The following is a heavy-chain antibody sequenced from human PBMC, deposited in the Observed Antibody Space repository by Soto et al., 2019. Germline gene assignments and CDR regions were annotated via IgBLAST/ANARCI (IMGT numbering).Heavy chain of an antibody. V-gene: IGHV4-59*01. D-gene: IGHD2-21*02. CDR2: IYYSGST. J-gene: IGHJ4*02. CDR3: ATGGAYCGGDCYPHPLDC. CDR1: GVSISSYY. Sequence: SETLSLSCTVSGVSISSYYWSWIRQPPGKGLEWIGYIYYSGSTNYNPSLKSRVTISVDTSKNQFSLKLSSVTAADTAVYYCATGGAYCGGDCYPHPLDCWGQGTQVTVSS.